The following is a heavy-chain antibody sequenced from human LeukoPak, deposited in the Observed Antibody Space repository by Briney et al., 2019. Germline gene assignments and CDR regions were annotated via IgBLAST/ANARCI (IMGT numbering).Heavy chain of an antibody. Sequence: PGESLRISCKGSGYSFTSYWISWVRQMPGKGLEWMGRIDPSDSYTNYNPSFQGHVTISADKSISTAYLQWSSLKASDTGMYYCACYSGVLNWFDPWGQGTLVTVSS. CDR1: GYSFTSYW. CDR2: IDPSDSYT. J-gene: IGHJ5*02. CDR3: ACYSGVLNWFDP. D-gene: IGHD2-15*01. V-gene: IGHV5-10-1*01.